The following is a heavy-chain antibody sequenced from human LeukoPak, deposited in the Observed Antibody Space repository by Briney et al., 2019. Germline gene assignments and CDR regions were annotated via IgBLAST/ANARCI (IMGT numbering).Heavy chain of an antibody. Sequence: PSETLSLTCAVYGGSFSGYYWSWIRQHPGEGLEWIGYIYYSGSTYYNPSLKSRVTISVDTSKNQFSLKLSSVTAADTAVYYCARAAGSGYSYHDYWGQGTLVTVSS. CDR2: IYYSGST. J-gene: IGHJ4*02. D-gene: IGHD3-22*01. CDR3: ARAAGSGYSYHDY. V-gene: IGHV4-31*11. CDR1: GGSFSGYY.